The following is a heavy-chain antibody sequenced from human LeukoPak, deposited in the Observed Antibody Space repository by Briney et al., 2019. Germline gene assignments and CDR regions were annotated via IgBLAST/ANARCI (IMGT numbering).Heavy chain of an antibody. D-gene: IGHD1-14*01. Sequence: PSETLSLTCTVSGGSITGYYWSWIRQPAGKGLEWIGRIYTSGSTIYNPSLKSRVTMSVDTSKNQFSLRLSSVTAADTAVYYCARGRYESTRLSADYYYYMDVWGKGATVTVSS. J-gene: IGHJ6*03. CDR2: IYTSGST. CDR1: GGSITGYY. CDR3: ARGRYESTRLSADYYYYMDV. V-gene: IGHV4-4*07.